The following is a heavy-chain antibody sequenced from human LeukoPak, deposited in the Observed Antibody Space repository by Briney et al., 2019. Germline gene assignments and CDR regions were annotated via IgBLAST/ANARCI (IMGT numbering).Heavy chain of an antibody. V-gene: IGHV4-39*07. Sequence: SETLSLTCTVSGGSISSSSYYWGGLRQPPGKGLEWIGSIYYSGSTYYNPSLKSRVTISVDTSKNQFSLKLSSVTAADTAVYYCARSLWLRGNFDYWGQGTLVTVSS. D-gene: IGHD5-18*01. CDR1: GGSISSSSYY. CDR2: IYYSGST. CDR3: ARSLWLRGNFDY. J-gene: IGHJ4*02.